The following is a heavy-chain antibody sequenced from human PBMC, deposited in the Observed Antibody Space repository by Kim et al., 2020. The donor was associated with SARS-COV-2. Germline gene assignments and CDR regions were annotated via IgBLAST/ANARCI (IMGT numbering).Heavy chain of an antibody. CDR2: ISYDGSNK. J-gene: IGHJ4*02. CDR1: GFTFSSYG. V-gene: IGHV3-30*18. CDR3: AKEDYGDYIFDY. Sequence: GGSLRLSCAASGFTFSSYGMHWVRQAPGKGLEWEAVISYDGSNKYYADSVKDRLTISRDNSKNTLYLQMNSLRAEDTAVYYCAKEDYGDYIFDYWGQGTL. D-gene: IGHD4-17*01.